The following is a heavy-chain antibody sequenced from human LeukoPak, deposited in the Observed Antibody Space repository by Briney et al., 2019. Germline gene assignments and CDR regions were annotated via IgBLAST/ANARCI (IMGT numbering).Heavy chain of an antibody. D-gene: IGHD1-1*01. CDR1: GGSISSYY. J-gene: IGHJ3*02. V-gene: IGHV4-59*01. CDR2: IYYSGST. CDR3: ARDWRSSSWNVSPDAFAM. Sequence: SETLSLTCTVSGGSISSYYWSWIRQPPGKGLEWIGYIYYSGSTNYNPSLKSRVTISVDTSKNQFSLKLSSVTAADTAVYYCARDWRSSSWNVSPDAFAMWGQGTMVTVSS.